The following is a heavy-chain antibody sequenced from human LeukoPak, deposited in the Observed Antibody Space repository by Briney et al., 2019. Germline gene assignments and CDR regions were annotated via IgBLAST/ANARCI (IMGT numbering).Heavy chain of an antibody. Sequence: SVKVSCKATGGTFSSYAISWVRQAPGQGLEWMGGIIPIFGTANYAQKFQGRVTITADESTSTAYMELSSLRSEDTAVYYCAISRAGWVVTYAFDIWGQGTMVTVSS. J-gene: IGHJ3*02. CDR2: IIPIFGTA. V-gene: IGHV1-69*01. CDR1: GGTFSSYA. CDR3: AISRAGWVVTYAFDI. D-gene: IGHD2-21*02.